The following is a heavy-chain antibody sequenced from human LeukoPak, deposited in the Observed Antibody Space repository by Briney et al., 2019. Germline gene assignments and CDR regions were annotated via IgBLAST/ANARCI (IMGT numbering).Heavy chain of an antibody. D-gene: IGHD2-2*01. CDR3: ARACTSTSCYAAYGMDV. CDR2: IDPSDSYT. V-gene: IGHV5-10-1*01. J-gene: IGHJ6*02. CDR1: GYSFTSYW. Sequence: GESLKISCKGSGYSFTSYWISWVRQMPGKGLEWMGRIDPSDSYTNYSPSFQGHVTISADKSISTAYLQWSSLKASDTAMYYCARACTSTSCYAAYGMDVWGQGTTVTVSS.